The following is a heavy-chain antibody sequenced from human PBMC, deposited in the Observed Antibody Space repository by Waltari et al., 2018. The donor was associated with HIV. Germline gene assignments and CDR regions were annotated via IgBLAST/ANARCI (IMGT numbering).Heavy chain of an antibody. D-gene: IGHD6-19*01. V-gene: IGHV3-23*04. Sequence: EVHLAEFGGGLVMQGGSLRTSCVLLGLTGSPSTLTWVRQAPGKGLQWVSSIGGNDISTQYADSVRDRFIISRDDSQNTLSLQMDSLTTNDTAVYYCAKEASVSAGPLDSWGQGIVVIVSS. J-gene: IGHJ4*02. CDR1: GLTGSPST. CDR3: AKEASVSAGPLDS. CDR2: IGGNDIST.